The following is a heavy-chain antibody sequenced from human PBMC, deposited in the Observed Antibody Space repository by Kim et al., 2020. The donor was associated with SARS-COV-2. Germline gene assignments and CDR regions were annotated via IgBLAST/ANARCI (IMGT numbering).Heavy chain of an antibody. Sequence: SETLSLTCAVYGGSFSGYYWSWIRQPPGKGLEWIGEINHSGSTNYNPSLKSRVTISVDTSKNQFSLKLSSVTAADTAVYYCARGGPLLLWFGELLRAPHGMDVWDQGTTVTVSS. J-gene: IGHJ6*02. V-gene: IGHV4-34*01. CDR1: GGSFSGYY. CDR2: INHSGST. D-gene: IGHD3-10*01. CDR3: ARGGPLLLWFGELLRAPHGMDV.